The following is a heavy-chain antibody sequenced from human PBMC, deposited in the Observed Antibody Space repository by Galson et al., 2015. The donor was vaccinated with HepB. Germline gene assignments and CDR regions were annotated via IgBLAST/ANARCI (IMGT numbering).Heavy chain of an antibody. CDR2: ISSSSSYI. J-gene: IGHJ6*02. Sequence: SLRLSCAASGFTFSSYSMNWVRQAPGKGLEWVSSISSSSSYIYYADSVKGRFTISRDNAKNSLYLQMNSLRAEDTAVYYCARDRGMVRGNYYYGMDVWGQGTTVTVSS. CDR1: GFTFSSYS. D-gene: IGHD3-10*01. CDR3: ARDRGMVRGNYYYGMDV. V-gene: IGHV3-21*01.